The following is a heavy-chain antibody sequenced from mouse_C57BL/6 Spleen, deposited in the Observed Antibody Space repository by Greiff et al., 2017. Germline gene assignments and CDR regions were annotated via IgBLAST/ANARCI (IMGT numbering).Heavy chain of an antibody. Sequence: EVKLVESGGGLVKPGGSLKLSCAASGFTFSSYAMSWVRQTPEKRLEWVATISDGGSYTYYPDNVKGRFTISRDNAKNNLYLQMSHLKSEDTAMYYCARDPLSRGFAYWGQGTLVTVSA. CDR3: ARDPLSRGFAY. D-gene: IGHD1-1*01. V-gene: IGHV5-4*01. J-gene: IGHJ3*01. CDR1: GFTFSSYA. CDR2: ISDGGSYT.